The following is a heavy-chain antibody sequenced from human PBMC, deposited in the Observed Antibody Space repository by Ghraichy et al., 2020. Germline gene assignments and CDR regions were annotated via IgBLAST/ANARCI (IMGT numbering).Heavy chain of an antibody. Sequence: SETLSLTCTVSGGSISSYYWSWIRQPPGKGLEWIGYIYYSGSTNYNPSLKSRVTISVDTSKNQFSLKLSSVTAADTAVYYCARVRYSYGIVGYYFDYWGQGTLVTVSS. J-gene: IGHJ4*02. CDR3: ARVRYSYGIVGYYFDY. CDR1: GGSISSYY. V-gene: IGHV4-59*01. D-gene: IGHD5-18*01. CDR2: IYYSGST.